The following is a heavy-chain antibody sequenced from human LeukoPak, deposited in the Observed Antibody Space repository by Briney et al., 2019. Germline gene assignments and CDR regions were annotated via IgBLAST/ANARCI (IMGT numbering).Heavy chain of an antibody. J-gene: IGHJ4*02. Sequence: GGSLRLSCAASGFTFSSYAMSWVRQAPGKGLEWVSAISGSGGSTYYADSVKGRFTISRDNSKNTLYLQMNSLRAEDTALYYCAKDIGYYYDSSGYFDYWGQGTLVTVSS. V-gene: IGHV3-23*01. CDR1: GFTFSSYA. D-gene: IGHD3-22*01. CDR3: AKDIGYYYDSSGYFDY. CDR2: ISGSGGST.